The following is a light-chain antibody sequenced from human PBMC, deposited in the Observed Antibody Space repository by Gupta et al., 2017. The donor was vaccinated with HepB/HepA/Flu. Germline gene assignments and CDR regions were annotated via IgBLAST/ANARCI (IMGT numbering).Light chain of an antibody. V-gene: IGLV1-40*01. J-gene: IGLJ2*01. Sequence: QSVLTQPPSVSGAPGQRFTISCTGRSSTIGAGHDVHWSQQIPGTAPKLLIYDNINRHSGGPDRVSGSKSGTSASLAITGLPAEEEADYYCQSYDSNLSGVVVFGGGTKLTVL. CDR3: QSYDSNLSGVVV. CDR2: DNI. CDR1: SSTIGAGHD.